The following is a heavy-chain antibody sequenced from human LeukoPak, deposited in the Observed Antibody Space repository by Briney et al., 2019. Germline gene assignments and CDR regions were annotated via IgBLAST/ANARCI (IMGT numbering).Heavy chain of an antibody. CDR3: ARAPYYYDSSGKPGRAYFDY. J-gene: IGHJ4*02. V-gene: IGHV1-46*01. CDR1: GYTFTSYY. CDR2: INPSGGST. Sequence: GASVKVSCKASGYTFTSYYMHWVRQAPGQGLEWMGIINPSGGSTSYAQKFQGRVTMTRDTSTSTVYIELSSLRSEDTAVYYCARAPYYYDSSGKPGRAYFDYWAQGTLVTVSS. D-gene: IGHD3-22*01.